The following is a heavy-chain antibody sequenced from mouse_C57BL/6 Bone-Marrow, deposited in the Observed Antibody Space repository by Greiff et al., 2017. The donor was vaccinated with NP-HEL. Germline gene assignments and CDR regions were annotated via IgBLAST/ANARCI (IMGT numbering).Heavy chain of an antibody. V-gene: IGHV1-63*01. J-gene: IGHJ2*01. CDR1: GYTFTNYW. D-gene: IGHD1-1*01. CDR3: ARAYYGSSGGY. CDR2: IYPGGGYT. Sequence: VMLVESGAELVRPGTSVKMSCKASGYTFTNYWIGWAKQRPGHGLEWIGDIYPGGGYTNYNEKFKGKATLTADKSSSTAYMQFSSLTSEDSAIYYCARAYYGSSGGYWGQGTTLTVSS.